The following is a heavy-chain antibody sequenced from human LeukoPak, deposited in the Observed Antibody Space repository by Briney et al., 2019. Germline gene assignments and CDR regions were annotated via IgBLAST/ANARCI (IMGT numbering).Heavy chain of an antibody. D-gene: IGHD3-10*01. CDR2: IRYDESDN. V-gene: IGHV3-30*02. J-gene: IGHJ4*02. CDR1: GFTFNNYD. Sequence: PGGSLRLSCAASGFTFNNYDMHWVRQAPGKGLEWVAFIRYDESDNYYADSVKGRFTISRDNSRNTLFLQMNSLRVEDTAVYYCAKDWGSGSYSDYFDYWGQGTLVTVSS. CDR3: AKDWGSGSYSDYFDY.